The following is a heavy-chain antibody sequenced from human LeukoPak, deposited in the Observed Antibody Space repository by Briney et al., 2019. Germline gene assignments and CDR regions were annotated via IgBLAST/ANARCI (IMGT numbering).Heavy chain of an antibody. CDR2: INPNNNGT. V-gene: IGHV1-2*02. CDR3: ARGGPLEWAPDAFDL. J-gene: IGHJ3*01. Sequence: ASVKVSCKASGYTFTGYYIHWVRQAPGQGLEWMGWINPNNNGTNYAQKCQDRVTMTRDTSIRTAHMELIRLKSDDTAVFYCARGGPLEWAPDAFDLWGQGTMVTVSS. D-gene: IGHD1-1*01. CDR1: GYTFTGYY.